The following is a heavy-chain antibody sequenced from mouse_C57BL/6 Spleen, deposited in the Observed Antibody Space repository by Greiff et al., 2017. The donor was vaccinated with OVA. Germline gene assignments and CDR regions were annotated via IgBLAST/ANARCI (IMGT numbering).Heavy chain of an antibody. Sequence: DVKLVESGGGLVQPGGSLSLSCAASGFTFTDYYMSWVRQPPGKALEWLGFIRNKANGYTTEYSASVQVRFTISRANSPSILYRQMNALRAEDSATYYGARTSYYDGRSYWYYFDYWGQGTTLTVSS. J-gene: IGHJ2*01. D-gene: IGHD1-1*01. V-gene: IGHV7-3*01. CDR3: ARTSYYDGRSYWYYFDY. CDR1: GFTFTDYY. CDR2: IRNKANGYTT.